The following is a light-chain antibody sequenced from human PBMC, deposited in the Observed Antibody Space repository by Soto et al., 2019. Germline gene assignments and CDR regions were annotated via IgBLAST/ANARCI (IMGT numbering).Light chain of an antibody. CDR1: QDIGNY. CDR2: DAS. CDR3: QRTYNAPIT. V-gene: IGKV1-33*01. J-gene: IGKJ5*01. Sequence: DIQMTQSPSSLSASVGDRVSITCQASQDIGNYLNWYQQIPGKAPKLLIFDASNLESGVPSRFSGSGSGTDFTLTISSLQPEDDATYYGQRTYNAPITFGQGTRLEI.